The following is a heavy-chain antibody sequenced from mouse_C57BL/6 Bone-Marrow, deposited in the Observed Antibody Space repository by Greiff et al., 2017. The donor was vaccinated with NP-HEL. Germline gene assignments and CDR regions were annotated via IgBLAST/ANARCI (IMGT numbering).Heavy chain of an antibody. CDR3: ARGGTAQATDWYFDV. Sequence: QVQLQQPGAELVMPGASVKLSCKASGYTFTSYWMHWVKQRPGQGLEWIGEIDPSDSYTNYTQKFKGKSTLTVDKSSSTAYMQLSSLTSEDSAVYYCARGGTAQATDWYFDVWGTGTTVTVSS. J-gene: IGHJ1*03. V-gene: IGHV1-69*01. D-gene: IGHD3-2*02. CDR1: GYTFTSYW. CDR2: IDPSDSYT.